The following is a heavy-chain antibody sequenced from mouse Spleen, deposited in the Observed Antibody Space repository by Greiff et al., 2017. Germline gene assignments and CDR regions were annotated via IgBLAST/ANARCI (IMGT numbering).Heavy chain of an antibody. V-gene: IGHV5-9-3*01. CDR2: ISSGGGNT. D-gene: IGHD2-1*01. CDR1: GFTFSSYA. CDR3: ARQPYGNYWYFDV. Sequence: EVQRVESGGGLVKLGGSLKLSCAASGFTFSSYAMSWVRQTPEKRLEWVATISSGGGNTYYPDSVKGRFTISRDNAKNTLYLQMSSLKSEDTAMYYCARQPYGNYWYFDVWGAGTTVTVSS. J-gene: IGHJ1*01.